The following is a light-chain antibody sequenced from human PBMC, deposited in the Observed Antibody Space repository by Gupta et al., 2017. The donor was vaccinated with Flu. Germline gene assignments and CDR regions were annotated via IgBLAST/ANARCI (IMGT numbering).Light chain of an antibody. CDR2: EVT. CDR1: SSDVGGYNM. Sequence: SALTQPPAASGSPGQSVTISCTGSSSDVGGYNMVSWYQQHPGKAPKLMIYEVTKRPSGVPERFCGSKSGNTASLTVSGLHAEEEDDYFCTSYTSSSNFEVFGTGTKVTVL. J-gene: IGLJ1*01. CDR3: TSYTSSSNFEV. V-gene: IGLV2-8*01.